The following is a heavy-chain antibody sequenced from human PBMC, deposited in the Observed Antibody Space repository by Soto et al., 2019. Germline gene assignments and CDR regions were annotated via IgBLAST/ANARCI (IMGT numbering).Heavy chain of an antibody. CDR1: GYSISSGYY. J-gene: IGHJ6*02. D-gene: IGHD3-3*01. V-gene: IGHV4-38-2*02. CDR3: AREGYDFWSGYYYYYGMDV. Sequence: SETLSLTCTVSGYSISSGYYWGWIRQPPGKGLEWIGSIYHSGSTYYNPSLKSRVTISVDTSKNQFSLKLSSVTAADTAVYYCAREGYDFWSGYYYYYGMDVWGQGTTVTVSS. CDR2: IYHSGST.